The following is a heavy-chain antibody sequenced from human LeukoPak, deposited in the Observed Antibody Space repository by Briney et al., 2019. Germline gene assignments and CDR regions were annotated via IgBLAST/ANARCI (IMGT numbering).Heavy chain of an antibody. CDR2: IISILGIA. Sequence: SVNVSFKSSGWTFISYAISWVRQAPGQGLEWMGRIISILGIANYAQKFQCRVTITGDKSTSPAHMELRRLRSEDTDVYYCAREPVPRYYYDSSGYSSFFDYWGQGTLVTVSS. V-gene: IGHV1-69*04. CDR1: GWTFISYA. CDR3: AREPVPRYYYDSSGYSSFFDY. D-gene: IGHD3-22*01. J-gene: IGHJ4*02.